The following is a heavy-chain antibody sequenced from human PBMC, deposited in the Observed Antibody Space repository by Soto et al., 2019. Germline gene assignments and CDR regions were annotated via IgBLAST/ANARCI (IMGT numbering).Heavy chain of an antibody. CDR3: ASSYGSGDRALDY. J-gene: IGHJ4*02. Sequence: QVQLVQSGAEVKRPGSSVKVSCKASGDTFTFYSINWVRQAPGLGLEWMGRINPILSMSNYAQRFQGRVTMPADKSTSTAYMELSSLRSEDTAIYYCASSYGSGDRALDYWGQGALVTVSS. CDR2: INPILSMS. D-gene: IGHD3-10*01. V-gene: IGHV1-69*02. CDR1: GDTFTFYS.